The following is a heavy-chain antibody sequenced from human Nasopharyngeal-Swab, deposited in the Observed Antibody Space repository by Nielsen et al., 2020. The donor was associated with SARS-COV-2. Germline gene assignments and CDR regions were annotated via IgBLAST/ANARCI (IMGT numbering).Heavy chain of an antibody. V-gene: IGHV1-69*13. D-gene: IGHD5-24*01. CDR1: GCTFSSYA. J-gene: IGHJ4*02. CDR3: ARDGDRRERWLQFLDY. CDR2: IIPIFGTA. Sequence: SVKVSCKASGCTFSSYAINWVRQAPGQGLEWMGGIIPIFGTANYAQKFQGRVTITADESTSTAYMELSSLRSEETAVYYCARDGDRRERWLQFLDYWGQGTLVTVSS.